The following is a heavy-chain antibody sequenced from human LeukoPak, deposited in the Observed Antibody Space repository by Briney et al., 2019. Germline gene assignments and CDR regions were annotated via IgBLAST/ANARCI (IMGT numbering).Heavy chain of an antibody. CDR2: INHSGST. J-gene: IGHJ4*02. V-gene: IGHV4-39*01. Sequence: PSETLSLTCTVADDSISNSDYYWSWIRQPPGKGLEWIGEINHSGSTNYNPSLKSRVTISVDTSKNQFSLKLSSVTAADTAVYYCAKLYSSSSLHFDYWGQGTLVTVSS. D-gene: IGHD6-6*01. CDR1: DDSISNSDYY. CDR3: AKLYSSSSLHFDY.